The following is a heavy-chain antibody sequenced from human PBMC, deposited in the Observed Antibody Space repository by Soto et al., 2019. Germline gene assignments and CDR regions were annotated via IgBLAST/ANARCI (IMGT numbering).Heavy chain of an antibody. J-gene: IGHJ5*02. CDR2: INPNSGGT. Sequence: QVQLVQSGAEVKKPGASVKVSCKASGYTFTGYYMHWVRQAPGQGLEWMGWINPNSGGTNYAQKFQGRVTMTRDTSISTAYMELSRLRSYDTAVYYWARDRGRITGTLNWFDPWGQGTLVTVSS. CDR3: ARDRGRITGTLNWFDP. V-gene: IGHV1-2*02. CDR1: GYTFTGYY. D-gene: IGHD1-20*01.